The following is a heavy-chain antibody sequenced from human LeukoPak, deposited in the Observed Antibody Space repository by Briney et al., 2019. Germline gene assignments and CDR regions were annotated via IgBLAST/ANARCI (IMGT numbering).Heavy chain of an antibody. Sequence: SQTLSLTCTVSGASINSGSSYWGWIGQPAGKGLEWIGRIFTSGITDYNPSLKSRVTISIDASKNQFSLKLTSVTAADTAMYYCANYYYDSSGYRFDYWGQGTLVTVSS. CDR3: ANYYYDSSGYRFDY. J-gene: IGHJ4*02. D-gene: IGHD3-22*01. CDR2: IFTSGIT. V-gene: IGHV4-61*02. CDR1: GASINSGSSY.